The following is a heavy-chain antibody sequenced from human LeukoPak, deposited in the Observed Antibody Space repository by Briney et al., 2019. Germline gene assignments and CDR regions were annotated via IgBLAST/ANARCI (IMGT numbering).Heavy chain of an antibody. V-gene: IGHV3-21*01. Sequence: GGSLRLSCAASGFTFSIYSMNWVRQAPGKGLEWVSSISTSSSSFIYYADSVKGRFTISRDNAKNSPYLQMNSLRAEDTAVYYCARSGTSNSPFDYWGQGTLVTVSS. CDR3: ARSGTSNSPFDY. J-gene: IGHJ4*02. CDR2: ISTSSSSFI. D-gene: IGHD2-2*01. CDR1: GFTFSIYS.